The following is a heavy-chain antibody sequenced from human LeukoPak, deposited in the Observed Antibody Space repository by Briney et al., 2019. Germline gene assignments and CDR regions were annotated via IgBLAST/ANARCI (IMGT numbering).Heavy chain of an antibody. CDR2: IYYSGSN. D-gene: IGHD3-10*01. CDR3: ARTSRHFYGSGSNLTPWPADMDV. J-gene: IGHJ6*02. CDR1: GGSINSYY. V-gene: IGHV4-59*01. Sequence: SETLSLTCTVSGGSINSYYWTWIRQPPGKGLEWIGYIYYSGSNHYNPSLNSRVTISMDTSKNHFSLKLSSVTAAYTAIYYCARTSRHFYGSGSNLTPWPADMDVWGQGTKVTVSS.